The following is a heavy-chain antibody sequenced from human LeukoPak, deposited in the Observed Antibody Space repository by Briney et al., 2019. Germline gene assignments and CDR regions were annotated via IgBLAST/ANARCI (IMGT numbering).Heavy chain of an antibody. CDR3: ARDDYGSGSWNDY. CDR1: GFTFYDYG. CDR2: IIWSGGST. D-gene: IGHD3-10*01. J-gene: IGHJ4*02. Sequence: PGGSLRLSCAASGFTFYDYGMSWVRQAPGKGLEWVSGIIWSGGSTVYADSVKGRFTISRDNAKNSLYLQMNSLRAEDTALYYCARDDYGSGSWNDYWGQGTLVTVSS. V-gene: IGHV3-20*04.